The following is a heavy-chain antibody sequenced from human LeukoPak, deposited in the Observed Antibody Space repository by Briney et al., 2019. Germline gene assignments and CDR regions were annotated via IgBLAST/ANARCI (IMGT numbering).Heavy chain of an antibody. J-gene: IGHJ4*02. CDR3: AKDPLWFGESVDY. V-gene: IGHV3-23*01. CDR1: GFTFSSYS. Sequence: GGSLRLSCAASGFTFSSYSMNWVRQAPGKGLEWVSAISGSGGSTYYADSVKGRFTISRDNSKNTLYLQMNSLRAEDTAVYYCAKDPLWFGESVDYWGQGTLVTVSS. D-gene: IGHD3-10*01. CDR2: ISGSGGST.